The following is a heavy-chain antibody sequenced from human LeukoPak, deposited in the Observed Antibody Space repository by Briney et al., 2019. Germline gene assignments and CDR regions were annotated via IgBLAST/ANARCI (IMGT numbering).Heavy chain of an antibody. CDR1: GFIASSSY. CDR2: IHSDDTT. CDR3: ARDTGMAVGDY. V-gene: IGHV3-53*01. J-gene: IGHJ4*02. D-gene: IGHD3-10*01. Sequence: GGSLRLSCAASGFIASSSYMTWVRQAPGKGLEWVSLIHSDDTTYYSDSVKGRFTISRDNSRSTLFLQMTNLRAEDTAVYYCARDTGMAVGDYWGPGTLVTVSS.